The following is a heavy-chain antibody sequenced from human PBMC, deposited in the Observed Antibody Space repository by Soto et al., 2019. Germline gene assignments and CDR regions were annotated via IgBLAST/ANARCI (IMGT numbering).Heavy chain of an antibody. V-gene: IGHV4-34*01. D-gene: IGHD5-18*01. Sequence: PSETLSLTCAVYGGSFSGYYWTWIRQPPGKGLEWIGSIYYSGGTYYNPSLKSRVTISVDTSKNQFSLKLSSVTAADTAVYYCACIFSGGYGYGFYYYGMDVWGQGTTVTVSS. CDR3: ACIFSGGYGYGFYYYGMDV. CDR2: IYYSGGT. J-gene: IGHJ6*02. CDR1: GGSFSGYY.